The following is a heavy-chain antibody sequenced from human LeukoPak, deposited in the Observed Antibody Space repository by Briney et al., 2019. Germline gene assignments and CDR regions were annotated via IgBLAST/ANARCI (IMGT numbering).Heavy chain of an antibody. CDR2: IKQDGSEK. CDR1: GFTFSSYW. CDR3: ARDTDTVTTILDY. J-gene: IGHJ4*02. D-gene: IGHD4-17*01. V-gene: IGHV3-7*01. Sequence: GGSLRLSCAASGFTFSSYWMSWVRQAPGKGLEWVANIKQDGSEKYYVDSVKGRFTISRDNAKNSLYLQMNSLRAEDTAVYYCARDTDTVTTILDYWGQGTLVTVSS.